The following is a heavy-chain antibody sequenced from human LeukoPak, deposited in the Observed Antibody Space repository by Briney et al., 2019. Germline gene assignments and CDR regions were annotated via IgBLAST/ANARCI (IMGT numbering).Heavy chain of an antibody. V-gene: IGHV1-69*02. D-gene: IGHD2-21*02. CDR1: GDTFIPYT. J-gene: IGHJ4*02. CDR2: IIPILGIA. CDR3: ASDVEYCGGDCYGGGY. Sequence: ASVKVSCKASGDTFIPYTFSWVRQAPGQGLEWMGRIIPILGIANYAQKFQGRVTITADKSTSTAYMELSSLRSEDTAVYYCASDVEYCGGDCYGGGYWGQGTLVTVSS.